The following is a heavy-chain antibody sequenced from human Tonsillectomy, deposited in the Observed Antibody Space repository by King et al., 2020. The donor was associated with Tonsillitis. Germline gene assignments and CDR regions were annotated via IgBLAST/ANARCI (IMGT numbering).Heavy chain of an antibody. D-gene: IGHD3-22*01. CDR2: IYPGDSDT. CDR3: ARRRRYYYDSSGYSLDDY. Sequence: VQLVESGAEVKKPGESLKISCKGSGYSFTSYWIDWVRQMPGKGLEWMGIIYPGDSDTRYSPSFQGQVTISADKSISTAYLQWSSLKASDTAMYYCARRRRYYYDSSGYSLDDYWGQGTLVTVSS. J-gene: IGHJ4*02. CDR1: GYSFTSYW. V-gene: IGHV5-51*01.